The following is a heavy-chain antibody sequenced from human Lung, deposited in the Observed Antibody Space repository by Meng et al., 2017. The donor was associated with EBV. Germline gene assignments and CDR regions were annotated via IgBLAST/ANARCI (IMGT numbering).Heavy chain of an antibody. CDR3: ARGGTSSAPFDY. CDR2: INDSGIT. V-gene: IGHV4-34*01. Sequence: QVQRRLGGAGPLKPSGNLSLPCACYGWSLSTYHGSWLRQSPGKGLEWIGQINDSGITNYNPSLKSRVTISVDTSKNQFSLSLNSVTAADTAVYYCARGGTSSAPFDYWGQETLVTSPQ. CDR1: GWSLSTYH. D-gene: IGHD2-2*01. J-gene: IGHJ4*02.